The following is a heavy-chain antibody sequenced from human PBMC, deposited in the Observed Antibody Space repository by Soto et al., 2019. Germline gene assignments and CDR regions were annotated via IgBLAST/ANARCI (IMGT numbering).Heavy chain of an antibody. CDR2: ISYDGSNK. D-gene: IGHD1-26*01. Sequence: QVQLVESGGGVVQPGRSLRLSCAASGFTFGSYAMHWVRQAPGKGLEWVAVISYDGSNKYYADSVKGRFTISRDNSKNTLYLQMNSLRAEDTAVYYCAQSGTNYYYYGMDVWGQGTTVTVSS. CDR1: GFTFGSYA. V-gene: IGHV3-30-3*01. J-gene: IGHJ6*02. CDR3: AQSGTNYYYYGMDV.